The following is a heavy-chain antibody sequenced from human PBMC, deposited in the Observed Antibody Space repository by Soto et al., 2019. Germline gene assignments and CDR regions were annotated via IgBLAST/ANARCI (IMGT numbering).Heavy chain of an antibody. D-gene: IGHD2-21*02. J-gene: IGHJ4*02. V-gene: IGHV1-18*01. CDR3: ATRFCSGDCYSSELDY. CDR1: GYTFTSYG. CDR2: ISAYNDNT. Sequence: QVQLVQSGVEVKKPGASAKVSCKASGYTFTSYGISWVRQAPGQGLEWMGWISAYNDNTKYAQKLQGRVTMTTDTSTSTAYMELRSLRSDDTAVYYCATRFCSGDCYSSELDYWGQGTLVTVSS.